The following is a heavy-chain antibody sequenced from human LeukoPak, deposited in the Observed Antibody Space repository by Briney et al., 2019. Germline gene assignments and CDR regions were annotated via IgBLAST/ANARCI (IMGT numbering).Heavy chain of an antibody. Sequence: GGSLRLSCAASGFTFSSYDMHWVRQATGKGLEWVSAVGTAGDTYYPGSVKGRFTISRENAKNSLYLQMNSLRAGDTAVYYCARGLRGGYDNHYYYYGMDVWGQGTTVTVSS. V-gene: IGHV3-13*01. D-gene: IGHD5-12*01. CDR1: GFTFSSYD. CDR3: ARGLRGGYDNHYYYYGMDV. J-gene: IGHJ6*02. CDR2: VGTAGDT.